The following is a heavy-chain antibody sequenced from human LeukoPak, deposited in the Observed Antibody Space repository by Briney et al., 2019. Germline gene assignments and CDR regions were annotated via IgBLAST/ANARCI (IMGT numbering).Heavy chain of an antibody. D-gene: IGHD2-15*01. J-gene: IGHJ4*02. V-gene: IGHV1-69*05. Sequence: ASVKVSCKASGGTFSSYAISWVRQAPGQGLEWMGGIIPIFGTANYAQKFQGRVTITTDESTSTAYMELSSLRSEDTAVYYCARVDCSGGSCYTSFDYCGQGTLVTASS. CDR3: ARVDCSGGSCYTSFDY. CDR2: IIPIFGTA. CDR1: GGTFSSYA.